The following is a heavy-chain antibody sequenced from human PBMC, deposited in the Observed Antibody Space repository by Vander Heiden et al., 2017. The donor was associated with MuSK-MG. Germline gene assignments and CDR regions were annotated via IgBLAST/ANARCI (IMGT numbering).Heavy chain of an antibody. CDR2: INHSGST. V-gene: IGHV4-34*01. D-gene: IGHD6-19*01. Sequence: QVQLQQWGAGLLKLPETLSLTCAVYDGSFRGYYWSWIRQPPGKGLEWIGEINHSGSTNYNPSHKSRVTISVDTSKNQFSLKLSSVTAADTAVYYCARGVEQWLRDYYYYYMDVWGKGTTVTVSS. J-gene: IGHJ6*03. CDR3: ARGVEQWLRDYYYYYMDV. CDR1: DGSFRGYY.